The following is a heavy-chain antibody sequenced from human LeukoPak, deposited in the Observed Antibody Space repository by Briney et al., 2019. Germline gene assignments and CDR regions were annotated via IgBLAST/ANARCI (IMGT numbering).Heavy chain of an antibody. Sequence: ASVKVSCKASGYTFTSYGISWVRQAPGQGLEWMGWISAYNGNTNYAQKLQGRVTMTTDTSTSTAYMELSSLRSDDTAVYYCARDRERNRYSYGTDYWGQGTLVTVSS. CDR2: ISAYNGNT. V-gene: IGHV1-18*01. CDR1: GYTFTSYG. CDR3: ARDRERNRYSYGTDY. D-gene: IGHD5-18*01. J-gene: IGHJ4*02.